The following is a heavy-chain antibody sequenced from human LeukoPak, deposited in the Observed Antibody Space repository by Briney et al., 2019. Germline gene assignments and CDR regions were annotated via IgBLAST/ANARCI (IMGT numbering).Heavy chain of an antibody. V-gene: IGHV4-59*01. J-gene: IGHJ5*02. CDR3: ARKYCSGGSCYEVWFDP. CDR2: IYYSGST. Sequence: SETLSLTCTVSGGSISSYYWSWIRQPPGKGLEWIGYIYYSGSTNYNPSLKSRVTISVDTSKNQFSLKLSSVTAADTAVYYCARKYCSGGSCYEVWFDPWGQGTLVTVSS. CDR1: GGSISSYY. D-gene: IGHD2-15*01.